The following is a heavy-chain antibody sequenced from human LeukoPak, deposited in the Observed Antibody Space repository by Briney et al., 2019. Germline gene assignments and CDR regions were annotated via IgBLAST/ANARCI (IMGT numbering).Heavy chain of an antibody. V-gene: IGHV4-30-4*01. D-gene: IGHD2-2*01. CDR2: IYYSGST. J-gene: IGHJ5*02. CDR3: ARDNCSSTSCYFTWFDP. Sequence: NPSETLSLTCTVSGGSISSGDYYWSWIRQPPGKGLEWIGYIYYSGSTYYNPSLKSRVTISVDTSKNQFSLKLSSVTAADTAVYYCARDNCSSTSCYFTWFDPGAREPWSPSPQ. CDR1: GGSISSGDYY.